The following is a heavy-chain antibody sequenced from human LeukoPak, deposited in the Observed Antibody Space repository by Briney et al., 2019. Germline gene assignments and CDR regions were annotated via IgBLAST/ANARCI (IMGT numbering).Heavy chain of an antibody. CDR3: VRDNYFSDSSGYFYLDY. D-gene: IGHD3-22*01. CDR1: GFSFSDYY. J-gene: IGHJ4*02. CDR2: IDYSGTTI. V-gene: IGHV3-11*04. Sequence: GGSLRLSCEASGFSFSDYYMSWIRQAPGKGLEWISFIDYSGTTIYYADSVKGRFTVSRDNAKDSVFLQMNSLRAEDTAVYYCVRDNYFSDSSGYFYLDYWGQGTLVTVSS.